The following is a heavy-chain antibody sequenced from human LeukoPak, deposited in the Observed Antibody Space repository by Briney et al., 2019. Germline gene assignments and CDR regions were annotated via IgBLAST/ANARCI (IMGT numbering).Heavy chain of an antibody. CDR1: GFYFNDAW. V-gene: IGHV3-15*01. Sequence: PGGSLRLSCAASGFYFNDAWMTWVRQAPGKGLEWVARLKSKRSGGTSDYAAPVKGRFTISRDDSKETLYLQMNSLTIKDTAVYYCRWEKSFYLGLDVWGQGTTVTVSS. CDR3: RWEKSFYLGLDV. CDR2: LKSKRSGGTS. J-gene: IGHJ6*02. D-gene: IGHD3-16*02.